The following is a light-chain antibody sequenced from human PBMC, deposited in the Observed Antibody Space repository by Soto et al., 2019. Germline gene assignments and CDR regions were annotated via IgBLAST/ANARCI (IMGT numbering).Light chain of an antibody. J-gene: IGKJ1*01. Sequence: DIQMTQSPSTLSASVGDRVTITCRASQSISSWLAWYQQKPGKAPKLLIYKASSLESGVPSRFSGRGSGTEFKLTISSLQPDDFATYYCQQYNSYPWKVGQGTKVEIK. V-gene: IGKV1-5*03. CDR1: QSISSW. CDR2: KAS. CDR3: QQYNSYPWK.